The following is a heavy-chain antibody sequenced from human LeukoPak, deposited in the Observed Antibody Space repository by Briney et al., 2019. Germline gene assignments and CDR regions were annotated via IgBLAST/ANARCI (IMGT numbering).Heavy chain of an antibody. J-gene: IGHJ4*02. CDR1: GGSISSSNW. D-gene: IGHD6-19*01. V-gene: IGHV4-4*02. CDR2: IYHSGST. CDR3: ARPFLRFSSGWHFDY. Sequence: SETLSLTCAVSGGSISSSNWWSWVRQPPGKGLEWIGEIYHSGSTNHNPSLKSRVTISVDKSKNQFSLKLSSVTAADTAIYYCARPFLRFSSGWHFDYWGQGILVTVSS.